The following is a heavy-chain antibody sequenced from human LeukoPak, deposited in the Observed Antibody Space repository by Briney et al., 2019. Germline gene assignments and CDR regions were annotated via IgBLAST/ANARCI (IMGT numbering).Heavy chain of an antibody. CDR1: GFTFDDYG. CDR2: INWRGGST. J-gene: IGHJ4*02. V-gene: IGHV3-20*04. Sequence: GGSLRLSCAASGFTFDDYGMSWGRPAPGEGLEWVSGINWRGGSTDYADSVKGRFTISRDSSKNTLYLQMNSLGAEDTAVYYCARGGGGNSDFLTTYTGASLSFDYWGQGALVTVSS. CDR3: ARGGGGNSDFLTTYTGASLSFDY. D-gene: IGHD3-9*01.